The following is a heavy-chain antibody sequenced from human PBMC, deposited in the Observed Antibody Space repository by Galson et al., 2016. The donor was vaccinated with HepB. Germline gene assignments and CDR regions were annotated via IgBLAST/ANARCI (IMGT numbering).Heavy chain of an antibody. Sequence: ETLSLTCTVSGGSISSHYWSWIRQPPGKGLEWIGYIYHSGNTYYNPSLRSRVTMSVDTSRNQFSLKLTSMSAADTAVYYCAREGVVAGRRDYYYGMDVWGQGTTVTVSS. D-gene: IGHD6-19*01. CDR1: GGSISSHY. CDR3: AREGVVAGRRDYYYGMDV. CDR2: IYHSGNT. V-gene: IGHV4-59*11. J-gene: IGHJ6*02.